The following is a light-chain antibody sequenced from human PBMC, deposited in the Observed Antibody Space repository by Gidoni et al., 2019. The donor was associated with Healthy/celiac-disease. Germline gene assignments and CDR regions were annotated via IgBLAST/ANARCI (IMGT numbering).Light chain of an antibody. CDR3: QQSSNWLT. Sequence: EIVLTQSPATLSLSPGERATLSCRASQSVSSYFAWYQQKPGQAPRLLIYDASNRATGLPAWFSGRGSGTDFTLTISSLEPEDFAVYYCQQSSNWLTFGGGTKVEIK. CDR1: QSVSSY. J-gene: IGKJ4*01. CDR2: DAS. V-gene: IGKV3-11*01.